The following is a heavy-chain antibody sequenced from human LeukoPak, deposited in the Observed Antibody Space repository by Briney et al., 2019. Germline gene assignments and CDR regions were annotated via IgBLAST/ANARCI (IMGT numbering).Heavy chain of an antibody. CDR1: GGSISSYY. CDR3: ATASIKDAFDI. D-gene: IGHD3-3*02. J-gene: IGHJ3*02. CDR2: IYYSGST. Sequence: SETLSLTCTVSGGSISSYYWSWIRQPPGKGLVWIGYIYYSGSTNYNPSLKSRVTISVDTSKNQFSLKLSSVTAADTAVYYCATASIKDAFDIWGQGTMVTVSS. V-gene: IGHV4-59*01.